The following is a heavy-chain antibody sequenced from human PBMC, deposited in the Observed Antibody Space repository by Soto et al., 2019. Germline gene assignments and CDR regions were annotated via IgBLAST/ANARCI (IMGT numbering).Heavy chain of an antibody. CDR3: ARDLQAGTDNVNWFAP. V-gene: IGHV3-30*04. CDR1: GFSISRSA. J-gene: IGHJ5*02. Sequence: QVQLVESGGGVVQPGRSLRLSCAASGFSISRSAMHWVRQAPGKGLEWVAVIAYDGSNSWYADSAKGRFTISRDNSKNTVYLQMSSLRGADTAVYYCARDLQAGTDNVNWFAPWGQGTLVTVSS. CDR2: IAYDGSNS. D-gene: IGHD1-1*01.